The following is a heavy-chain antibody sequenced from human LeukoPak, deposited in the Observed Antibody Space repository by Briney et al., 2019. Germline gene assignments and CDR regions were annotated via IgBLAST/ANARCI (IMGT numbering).Heavy chain of an antibody. D-gene: IGHD3-10*01. V-gene: IGHV3-23*01. Sequence: GGSLRLSCAASGFTFRSYAMNWVRQAPGKGLEWVSAIRGSGSATYYADSVKGRFTISRDNSKNTLYLQMNSLRAEDTAVYYCAGNYGPYYFDYWGQGTLVTVSS. J-gene: IGHJ4*02. CDR3: AGNYGPYYFDY. CDR2: IRGSGSAT. CDR1: GFTFRSYA.